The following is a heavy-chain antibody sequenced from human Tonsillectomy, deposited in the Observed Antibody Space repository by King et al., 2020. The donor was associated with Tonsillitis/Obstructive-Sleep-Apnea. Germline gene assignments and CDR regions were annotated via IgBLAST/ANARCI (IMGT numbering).Heavy chain of an antibody. Sequence: QLVQSGGGLVKPGGSLRLSCAASGFTFSSYCMNWVRQAPGKGVEWVSSIISRSSYIYYADSVKGRFTISRDNAKNSLYLQMNSLRAEDTAVYYCARDSRVVAATRNDYWGQGTLVTVSS. CDR2: IISRSSYI. V-gene: IGHV3-21*01. CDR1: GFTFSSYC. J-gene: IGHJ4*02. CDR3: ARDSRVVAATRNDY. D-gene: IGHD2-15*01.